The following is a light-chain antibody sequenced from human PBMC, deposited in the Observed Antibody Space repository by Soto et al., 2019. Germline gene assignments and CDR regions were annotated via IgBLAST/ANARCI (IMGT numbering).Light chain of an antibody. CDR2: DVS. J-gene: IGLJ2*01. V-gene: IGLV2-14*01. Sequence: QSALTQPASVSGSPGQSITISCTGTSSDVGGYTYVSWYQQHPGEAPKLMIYDVSNRPSGVSNRFSGSKSGNTASLPISGLQAEDEADYYCSSYTSSSTVVFGGGTKLTVL. CDR1: SSDVGGYTY. CDR3: SSYTSSSTVV.